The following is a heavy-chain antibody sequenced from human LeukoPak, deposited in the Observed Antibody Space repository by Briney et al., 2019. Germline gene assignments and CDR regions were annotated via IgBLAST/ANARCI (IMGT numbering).Heavy chain of an antibody. CDR3: ARGRIAGANAGAFDI. CDR1: GGSIRTYY. D-gene: IGHD6-25*01. V-gene: IGHV4-59*01. Sequence: SETLSLTCTISGGSIRTYYWNWIRQPPGKGLEWIGYIYYTGSTSYNPSLSSRVTISVDTSKSQLSLKLNSVTAADTAVYYCARGRIAGANAGAFDIWGQGTMVPVSS. CDR2: IYYTGST. J-gene: IGHJ3*02.